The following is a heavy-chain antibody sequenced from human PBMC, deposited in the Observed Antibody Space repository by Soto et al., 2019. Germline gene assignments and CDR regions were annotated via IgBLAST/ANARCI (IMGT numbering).Heavy chain of an antibody. CDR3: ARAWVVVTAPDY. CDR2: INAGNGNT. Sequence: QVQLVQSGAEEKKPGASVKVSCKASGYTFTSYAMHWVRQAPGQRLEWMGWINAGNGNTKYSQKFQGRVTITRDTSASTANTERSSLRSEDTAVYYCARAWVVVTAPDYWGPGTLVSVSS. D-gene: IGHD2-21*02. CDR1: GYTFTSYA. V-gene: IGHV1-3*05. J-gene: IGHJ4*02.